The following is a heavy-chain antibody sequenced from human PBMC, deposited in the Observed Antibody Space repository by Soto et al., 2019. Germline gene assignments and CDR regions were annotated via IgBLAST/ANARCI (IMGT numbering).Heavy chain of an antibody. CDR1: GASISSGGYS. D-gene: IGHD3-16*01. CDR2: IYDNGNT. V-gene: IGHV4-30-2*01. J-gene: IGHJ5*02. Sequence: QLQLQESGSGLVKPSQTLSHTCAVSGASISSGGYSWNWIRQPPGKGLEWIGYIYDNGNTYYNPSLKSRVTISVAKSRNQFSLNLTSVTAADTAVYFCARMGGWFDPWGQGTLVTVSA. CDR3: ARMGGWFDP.